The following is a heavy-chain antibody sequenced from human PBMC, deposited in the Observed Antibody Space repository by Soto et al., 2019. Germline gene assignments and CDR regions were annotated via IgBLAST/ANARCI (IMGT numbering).Heavy chain of an antibody. D-gene: IGHD3-22*01. J-gene: IGHJ3*02. Sequence: GASGKVSCKASGYTFTSYGISWVRQAPGQGLEWMGWISAYNGNTNYAQKLQGRVTMTTDTSTSTAYMELRSLRSDDTAVYYCARETDYYDSSGWLLYAFDIWGQGTMVTVSS. CDR3: ARETDYYDSSGWLLYAFDI. V-gene: IGHV1-18*01. CDR1: GYTFTSYG. CDR2: ISAYNGNT.